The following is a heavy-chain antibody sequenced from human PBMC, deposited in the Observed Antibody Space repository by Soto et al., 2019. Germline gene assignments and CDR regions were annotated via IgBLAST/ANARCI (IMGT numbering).Heavy chain of an antibody. CDR3: ATAKRPEDIVNTPLEH. CDR1: GFTFSDFG. J-gene: IGHJ4*02. D-gene: IGHD5-12*01. Sequence: QVQLVESGGVVGQPGTSLRVSCAASGFTFSDFGVHWVGQAPGKGLEWVAVISSDETIRYYEASATGRFTISRDSSKTTLDMQMNSLRPEDTAVDYCATAKRPEDIVNTPLEHWGQITLVSVSS. V-gene: IGHV3-30*03. CDR2: ISSDETIR.